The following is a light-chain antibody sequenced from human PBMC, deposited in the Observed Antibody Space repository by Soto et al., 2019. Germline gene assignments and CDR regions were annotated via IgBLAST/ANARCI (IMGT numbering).Light chain of an antibody. CDR3: GTWDSSLSAGGV. CDR1: SSNIGHNY. V-gene: IGLV1-51*01. Sequence: QSVLTQPPSVSAAPGQTVTISCSGSSSNIGHNYVSWYQQLPGAAPKLLIYDNNKRPSGIPDRFSGSKSGTSATLAITGLQTGDETDYYCGTWDSSLSAGGVFGGGTKLTVL. J-gene: IGLJ3*02. CDR2: DNN.